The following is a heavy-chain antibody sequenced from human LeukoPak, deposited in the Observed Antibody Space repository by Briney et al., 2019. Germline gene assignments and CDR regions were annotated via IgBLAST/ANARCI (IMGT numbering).Heavy chain of an antibody. J-gene: IGHJ4*02. Sequence: EASVKVSCKASGDTFSSYAFSWVRQAPGQGLEWMGGIIPMFDTANYAQKFQGRVTMTRDTSTSTVNMELSNLRSEDTAVYYCAREGFYGRELFPAFDYWGQGTLVTVSS. CDR1: GDTFSSYA. CDR2: IIPMFDTA. D-gene: IGHD3-10*01. V-gene: IGHV1-69*05. CDR3: AREGFYGRELFPAFDY.